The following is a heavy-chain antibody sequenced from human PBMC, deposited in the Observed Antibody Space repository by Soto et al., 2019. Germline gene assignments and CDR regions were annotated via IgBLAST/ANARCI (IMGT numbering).Heavy chain of an antibody. CDR2: IYYSGST. D-gene: IGHD2-2*01. J-gene: IGHJ4*02. V-gene: IGHV4-59*01. CDR1: GGSISSYY. CDR3: ARTCSSTSCYDY. Sequence: SETLSLTCTVSGGSISSYYWSWIRQPPGKGLEWIGYIYYSGSTNYNPSLKSRVTISVDTSKNQFSLKLSSVTAADTAVYDCARTCSSTSCYDYWGQGTLVTVSS.